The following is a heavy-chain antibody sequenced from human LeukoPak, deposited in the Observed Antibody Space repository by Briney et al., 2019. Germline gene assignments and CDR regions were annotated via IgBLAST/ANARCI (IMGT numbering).Heavy chain of an antibody. CDR3: ARDLPYITMVRGVTTPLFDY. CDR2: IYYSGST. V-gene: IGHV4-59*12. J-gene: IGHJ4*02. D-gene: IGHD3-10*01. Sequence: SETLSLTCTVSGGSISNYYWSWIRQPPGKGLEWIGYIYYSGSTNYNPSLKSRVTMSVDTSKNQFSLKLSSVTAADTAVYYCARDLPYITMVRGVTTPLFDYWGQGTLVTVSS. CDR1: GGSISNYY.